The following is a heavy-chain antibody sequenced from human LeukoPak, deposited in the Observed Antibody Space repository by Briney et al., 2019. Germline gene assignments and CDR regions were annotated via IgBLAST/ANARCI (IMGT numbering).Heavy chain of an antibody. Sequence: PSQTLSLTCAVSDGSISNSYFWGWIRQPPGRGLEWIGSIYYSGSTYYNPSLKSRVTISVDTSKNQFSLKLSSVSAADTAVYYCARHIVVVSTPADWFDPWGQGTLVTVSS. CDR1: DGSISNSYF. CDR3: ARHIVVVSTPADWFDP. V-gene: IGHV4-39*01. J-gene: IGHJ5*02. D-gene: IGHD2-21*01. CDR2: IYYSGST.